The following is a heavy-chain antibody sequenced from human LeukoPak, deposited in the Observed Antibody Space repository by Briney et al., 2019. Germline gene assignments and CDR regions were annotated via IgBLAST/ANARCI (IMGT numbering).Heavy chain of an antibody. V-gene: IGHV1-18*01. CDR2: ISAYNGNT. Sequence: ASVKVSCKASGYTFTSYGISWVRQAPGQGLGGMGWISAYNGNTNYAQKLQGRVTMTTDTSTSTAYTELRSLRSDDTAVYYCARDLTMKSDWFDPWGQGTLVTVSS. D-gene: IGHD3-22*01. J-gene: IGHJ5*02. CDR1: GYTFTSYG. CDR3: ARDLTMKSDWFDP.